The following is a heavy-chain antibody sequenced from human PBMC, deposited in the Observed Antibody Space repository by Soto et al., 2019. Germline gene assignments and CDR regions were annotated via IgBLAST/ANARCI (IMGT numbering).Heavy chain of an antibody. CDR2: TYHRGST. CDR3: ARIGGYHGPLDY. D-gene: IGHD3-16*02. Sequence: KPSETLSLTCSVSGVSISSYFWTWIRQTPGRGLEWIVYTYHRGSTNYSPSLKSRVARALDTSENQFSLKLSSVTAADTAVYYCARIGGYHGPLDYWGQGAPVTVSS. J-gene: IGHJ4*02. CDR1: GVSISSYF. V-gene: IGHV4-59*01.